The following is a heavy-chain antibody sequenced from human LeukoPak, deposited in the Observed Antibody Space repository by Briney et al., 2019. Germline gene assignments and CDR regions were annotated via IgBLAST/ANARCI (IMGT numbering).Heavy chain of an antibody. J-gene: IGHJ4*02. Sequence: SETLSLTCTVSGGSINTYYWSWIRQPAGKGLEWIGSIYHSGNTYYNPSLKSRVTISVDTSKNQFSLKLNSVTAADTAVYYCARAGYGDSDFDYWGQGTLVTVSS. V-gene: IGHV4-4*07. CDR3: ARAGYGDSDFDY. CDR1: GGSINTYY. CDR2: IYHSGNT. D-gene: IGHD4-17*01.